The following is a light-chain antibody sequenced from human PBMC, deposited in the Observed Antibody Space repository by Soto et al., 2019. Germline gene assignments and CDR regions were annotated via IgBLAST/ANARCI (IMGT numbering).Light chain of an antibody. V-gene: IGLV2-14*01. CDR2: EDI. Sequence: QSVLPQPASVSGSPGQSIAISCAGTSSDIGTYNHVSWYQQHPGKAPQLIIYEDINRPSGLSSRFSGSKSGNTASLTISGLQAEDEADYFCCSYTTSSTLVCGTGTKVTVL. CDR3: CSYTTSSTLV. J-gene: IGLJ1*01. CDR1: SSDIGTYNH.